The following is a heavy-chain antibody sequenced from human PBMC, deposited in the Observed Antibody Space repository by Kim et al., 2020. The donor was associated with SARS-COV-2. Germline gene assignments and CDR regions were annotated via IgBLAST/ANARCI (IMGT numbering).Heavy chain of an antibody. J-gene: IGHJ4*02. CDR3: ARRPSGSSWYSGGDY. Sequence: GGSLRLSCAASGFTFSSYAMNWVRQAPGKGLEGVSVISNSGGTTYYADSVKGRFTISRDNSKNTLYLQMNSLRAEDAAVYYCARRPSGSSWYSGGDYWGQGTLVGVSS. CDR2: ISNSGGTT. D-gene: IGHD6-13*01. V-gene: IGHV3-23*01. CDR1: GFTFSSYA.